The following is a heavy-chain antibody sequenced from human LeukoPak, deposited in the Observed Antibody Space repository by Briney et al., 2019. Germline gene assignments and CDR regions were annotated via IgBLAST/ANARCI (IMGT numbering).Heavy chain of an antibody. Sequence: SVKVSCKASGYTFASYYINWVRQAPGQGREWMGGIIPIFGSAIYAQKFQGRVTITADTSTSTAYMELTSLRSEDTAMYYCARDIGRPEGGYYYMDVWGKGTTVIVSS. CDR1: GYTFASYY. CDR2: IIPIFGSA. D-gene: IGHD1-26*01. CDR3: ARDIGRPEGGYYYMDV. V-gene: IGHV1-69*06. J-gene: IGHJ6*03.